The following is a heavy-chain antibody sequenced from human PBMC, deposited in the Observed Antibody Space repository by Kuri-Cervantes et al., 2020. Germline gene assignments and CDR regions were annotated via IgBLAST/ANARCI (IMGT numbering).Heavy chain of an antibody. V-gene: IGHV4-34*01. CDR2: INHSGST. J-gene: IGHJ6*02. D-gene: IGHD3-22*01. CDR3: ASGTSMIHFRKRGYYGMDV. Sequence: SETLSLTCAVSGGSISSYYWSWIRQPPGKGLEWIGEINHSGSTNYNPSLKSRVTISVDTSKNQFSLKLSSVTAADTAVYYCASGTSMIHFRKRGYYGMDVWGQGTTVTVSS. CDR1: GGSISSYY.